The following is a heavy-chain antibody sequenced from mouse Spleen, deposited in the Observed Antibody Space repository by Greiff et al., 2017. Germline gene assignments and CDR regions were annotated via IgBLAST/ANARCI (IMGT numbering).Heavy chain of an antibody. Sequence: EVKLVESGGGLVKPGGSLKLSCAASGFTFSSYAMSWVRQTPEKRLEWVASISSGGSTYYPDSVKGRFTISRDNARNILYLQMSSLRSEDTAMYYCAREAYYYGSSYYFDYWGQGTTLTVSS. CDR1: GFTFSSYA. V-gene: IGHV5-6-5*01. CDR2: ISSGGST. J-gene: IGHJ2*01. D-gene: IGHD1-1*01. CDR3: AREAYYYGSSYYFDY.